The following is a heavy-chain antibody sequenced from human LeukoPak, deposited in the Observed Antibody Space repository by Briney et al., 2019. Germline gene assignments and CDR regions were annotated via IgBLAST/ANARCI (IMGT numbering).Heavy chain of an antibody. J-gene: IGHJ4*02. CDR1: GFTFSSYA. CDR2: ISGSASST. CDR3: ATQYYYDLAFDY. D-gene: IGHD3-22*01. Sequence: GGSLRLSCAASGFTFSSYAMSWVRQAPGKGLEWVSVISGSASSTYYADSVKGRFAISRDNSKNTLYLQMNSLRAEDTTVYYCATQYYYDLAFDYWGQGTLVTVSS. V-gene: IGHV3-23*01.